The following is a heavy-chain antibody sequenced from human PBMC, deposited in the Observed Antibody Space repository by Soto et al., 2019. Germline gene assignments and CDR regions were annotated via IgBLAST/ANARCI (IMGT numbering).Heavy chain of an antibody. V-gene: IGHV5-10-1*01. CDR1: GYSFTSYW. CDR2: IDPSDSYT. Sequence: GESLKISCKGSGYSFTSYWISWVRQMPGKGLEWMGRIDPSDSYTNYSPSFQGHVTISADKSISTAYLQWSSLKASDTAMYYCARSTYCSGGSCPGGMDVWGQGTTVIVYS. D-gene: IGHD2-15*01. J-gene: IGHJ6*02. CDR3: ARSTYCSGGSCPGGMDV.